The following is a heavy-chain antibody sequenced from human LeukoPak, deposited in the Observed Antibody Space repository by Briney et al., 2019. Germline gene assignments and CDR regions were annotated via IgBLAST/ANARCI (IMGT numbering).Heavy chain of an antibody. J-gene: IGHJ6*03. CDR2: ISGSDGST. Sequence: GGTLSLSCAASGLTFSNYAMSWVPQAPGKGLEWGSAISGSDGSTYYADSVRGRFTISRDNSTNTLYLQMNSLRAEDTAVYYSAKDLFRGRSYPIARNYYYYMDVWGKGTTVTVSS. CDR3: AKDLFRGRSYPIARNYYYYMDV. CDR1: GLTFSNYA. D-gene: IGHD2-21*01. V-gene: IGHV3-23*01.